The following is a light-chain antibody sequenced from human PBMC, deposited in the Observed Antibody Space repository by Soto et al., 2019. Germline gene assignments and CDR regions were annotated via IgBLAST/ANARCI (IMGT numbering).Light chain of an antibody. CDR2: EVS. CDR3: RSYTRSSTRV. Sequence: QSVLTQPASVSGSPGQSITISCTGTSSDVGGYNYVSWYQQHPGKAPKLMIYEVSNRPSGVSNRFSGSKSGNTASLTISGLQAEDEADYYCRSYTRSSTRVFGGGTNVTVL. V-gene: IGLV2-14*01. CDR1: SSDVGGYNY. J-gene: IGLJ3*02.